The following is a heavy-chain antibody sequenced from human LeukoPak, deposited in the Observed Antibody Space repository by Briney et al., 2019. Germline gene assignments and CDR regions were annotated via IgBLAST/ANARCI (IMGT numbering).Heavy chain of an antibody. CDR1: GGSMSGHW. Sequence: PSETLSLTCTVSGGSMSGHWWSWIQQSPGKGLEWIGDIFYSGGTNNNSPLKSRLTMSLDTSKNQFSLKLSSVTAADTAMYYCARRNTADASIDFWGQGILVIASS. CDR2: IFYSGGT. CDR3: ARRNTADASIDF. V-gene: IGHV4-59*08. D-gene: IGHD2/OR15-2a*01. J-gene: IGHJ4*02.